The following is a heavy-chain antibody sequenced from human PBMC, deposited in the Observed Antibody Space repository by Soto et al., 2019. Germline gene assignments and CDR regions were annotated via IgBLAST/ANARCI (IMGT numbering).Heavy chain of an antibody. J-gene: IGHJ6*04. V-gene: IGHV4-61*01. CDR2: IYYSGST. Sequence: SGTLSLTCTVSGGSLSSGSYYWSWVPQPPGKGLEWIGYIYYSGSTNYNPPLKSRVPISVDTPKNQSPLKLSSGTAADTAVYYCARDTFLRGYSYGPSYYYYGMDVGGKGTTVPVSS. D-gene: IGHD5-18*01. CDR3: ARDTFLRGYSYGPSYYYYGMDV. CDR1: GGSLSSGSYY.